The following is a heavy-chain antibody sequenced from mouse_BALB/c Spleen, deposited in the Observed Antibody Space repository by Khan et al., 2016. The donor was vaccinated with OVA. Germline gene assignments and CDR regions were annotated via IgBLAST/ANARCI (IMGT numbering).Heavy chain of an antibody. D-gene: IGHD2-1*01. Sequence: EVQLKESGGGLVQPGGSLKLSCAASGFTFSSYGMSWVRQTPDKRLELVATINTNVGSTYYPDSVKGRFTISRDNAKNTLYLQMSSLKSEDTAMYYCARVGIIYYGNYAYYFDYWGQGTTLTVSS. CDR3: ARVGIIYYGNYAYYFDY. J-gene: IGHJ2*01. CDR2: INTNVGST. CDR1: GFTFSSYG. V-gene: IGHV5-6-3*01.